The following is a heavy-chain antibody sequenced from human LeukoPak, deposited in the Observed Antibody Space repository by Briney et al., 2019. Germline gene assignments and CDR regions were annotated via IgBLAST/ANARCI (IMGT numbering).Heavy chain of an antibody. CDR1: GFTVSSNY. D-gene: IGHD3-22*01. CDR2: IYSGGST. Sequence: PGGSLRLSCAASGFTVSSNYMSWVRQAPGKGLEWVSVIYSGGSTYYADSVKGRFTISRDNAKNTLYLQMNSLRAEDTAVYYCARVRVSSGYYIDYWGQGTLVTVSS. V-gene: IGHV3-53*01. CDR3: ARVRVSSGYYIDY. J-gene: IGHJ4*02.